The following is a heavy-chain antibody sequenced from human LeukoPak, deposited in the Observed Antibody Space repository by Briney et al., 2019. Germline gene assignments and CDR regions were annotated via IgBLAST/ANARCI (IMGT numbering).Heavy chain of an antibody. J-gene: IGHJ4*02. Sequence: KPGGSLRLSCAASGFSFSSYAMSWVRQAPGKGLEWVSSISSSSSYIYYADSVKGRFTISRDNAKNSLYLQMNSLRAEDTAVYYCASSPTDTARDYWGQGTLVTVSS. V-gene: IGHV3-21*01. CDR1: GFSFSSYA. CDR2: ISSSSSYI. D-gene: IGHD5-18*01. CDR3: ASSPTDTARDY.